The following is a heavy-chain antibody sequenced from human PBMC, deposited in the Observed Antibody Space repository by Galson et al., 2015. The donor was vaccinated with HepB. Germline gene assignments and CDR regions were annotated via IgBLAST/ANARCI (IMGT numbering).Heavy chain of an antibody. V-gene: IGHV3-48*02. CDR3: ARDWAGYSGSYSDAFDI. Sequence: SLRLSCAASGFTFSSYSMNWVRQAPGKGLEWVSYISSSSSTIYYADSVKGRFTISRDNAKNSLYLQMNSLRDEDTAVYYCARDWAGYSGSYSDAFDIWGQGTMVTVSS. CDR1: GFTFSSYS. J-gene: IGHJ3*02. CDR2: ISSSSSTI. D-gene: IGHD1-26*01.